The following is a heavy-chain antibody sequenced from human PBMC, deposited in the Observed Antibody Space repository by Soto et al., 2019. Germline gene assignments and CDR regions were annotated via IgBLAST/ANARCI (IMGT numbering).Heavy chain of an antibody. Sequence: QVQLVESGGGVVQPGRFLRLSCAASGFTFTNYGMHWGRQVPGKGLEWVAVISHDGSNDYYADSVKGRFIISRDSSKNTLYLQMDSLRAEDTAMYYCAGEVAATAFFDCWGQGTLVTVSS. CDR2: ISHDGSND. V-gene: IGHV3-33*01. CDR3: AGEVAATAFFDC. J-gene: IGHJ4*02. D-gene: IGHD2-15*01. CDR1: GFTFTNYG.